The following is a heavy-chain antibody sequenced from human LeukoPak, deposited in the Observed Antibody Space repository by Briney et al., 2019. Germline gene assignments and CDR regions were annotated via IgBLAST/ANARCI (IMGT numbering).Heavy chain of an antibody. V-gene: IGHV3-23*01. D-gene: IGHD6-13*01. CDR2: ISGSSGTT. Sequence: GGSLRLSCAASGFIFSSYSMNWVRQTPGKGPEWVSAISGSSGTTYYADSVKGRFTTPRDNSKNTLYLQMSGLRPEDTALYYCAGVWGPSSAWPWAFEYWGQGTLVTVSS. J-gene: IGHJ4*02. CDR1: GFIFSSYS. CDR3: AGVWGPSSAWPWAFEY.